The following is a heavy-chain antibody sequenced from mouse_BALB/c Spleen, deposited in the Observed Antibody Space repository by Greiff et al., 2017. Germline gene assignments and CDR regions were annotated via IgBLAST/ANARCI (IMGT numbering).Heavy chain of an antibody. J-gene: IGHJ2*01. CDR3: ARSGITTAWDY. V-gene: IGHV14-3*02. D-gene: IGHD1-2*01. Sequence: VQLQQSGAELVKPGASVKLSCTASGFNIKDNYMHWVKQRPEQGLEWIGRIDPANGNTKYDPKFQGKATITADTASNTAYLQLSSLTSEDTAVYYCARSGITTAWDYWGQGTTLTGSS. CDR2: IDPANGNT. CDR1: GFNIKDNY.